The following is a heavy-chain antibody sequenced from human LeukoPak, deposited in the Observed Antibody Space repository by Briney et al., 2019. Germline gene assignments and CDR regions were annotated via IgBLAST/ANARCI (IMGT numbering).Heavy chain of an antibody. CDR1: GGTFSSYA. J-gene: IGHJ4*02. D-gene: IGHD1-26*01. Sequence: GSSVKVSCKASGGTFSSYAISWVRQAPGQGLEWMGGIIPIFGTANYAQKFQGRVTITADESTSTAYMEQSSLRSEDTAVYYCARGQTYSGSYFLFDYWGQGTLVTVSS. CDR2: IIPIFGTA. CDR3: ARGQTYSGSYFLFDY. V-gene: IGHV1-69*01.